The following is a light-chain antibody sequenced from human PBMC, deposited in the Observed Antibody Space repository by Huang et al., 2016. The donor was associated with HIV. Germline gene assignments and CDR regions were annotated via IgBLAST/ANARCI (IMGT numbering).Light chain of an antibody. Sequence: DIQMTQSPSSLSVSVGDRVTITCRASQNISNYLNGYQQRPGKAPNLLIFGASSLQSWVPSRFSGSGSGTVFTLTISSLQPEDFATYYCQRTSTAPMYSFGQGTELEIK. CDR2: GAS. CDR1: QNISNY. J-gene: IGKJ2*03. V-gene: IGKV1-39*01. CDR3: QRTSTAPMYS.